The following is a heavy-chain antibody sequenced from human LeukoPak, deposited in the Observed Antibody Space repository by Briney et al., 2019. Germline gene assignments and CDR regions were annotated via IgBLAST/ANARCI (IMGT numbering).Heavy chain of an antibody. V-gene: IGHV3-30-3*01. J-gene: IGHJ1*01. Sequence: GGSLTLSCAASGFTFSSYAMHWVRQAPGKRLEWVAVISYDGSNNYYADSEEGRFTISRDNSKNTLYLQMNSLRAEDTAVYYCASCYGSGNFYNRPIQHWGQGTLVTVSS. CDR2: ISYDGSNN. D-gene: IGHD3-10*01. CDR1: GFTFSSYA. CDR3: ASCYGSGNFYNRPIQH.